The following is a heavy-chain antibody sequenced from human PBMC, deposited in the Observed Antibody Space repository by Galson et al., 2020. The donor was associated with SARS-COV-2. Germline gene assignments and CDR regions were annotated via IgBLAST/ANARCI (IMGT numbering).Heavy chain of an antibody. CDR1: GFSLSTSGMC. Sequence: SGPTLVKPTQTLTLTCSFSGFSLSTSGMCVSWIRQPPGKALEWLARIDWEDDKKFSTSLKTRLTISKDASKNQVVLTMTNLDPVDTATYYCARSRAYCSGGICYDFYYYGMDVWGRGTTVTVSS. CDR3: ARSRAYCSGGICYDFYYYGMDV. V-gene: IGHV2-70*11. CDR2: IDWEDDK. D-gene: IGHD2-15*01. J-gene: IGHJ6*02.